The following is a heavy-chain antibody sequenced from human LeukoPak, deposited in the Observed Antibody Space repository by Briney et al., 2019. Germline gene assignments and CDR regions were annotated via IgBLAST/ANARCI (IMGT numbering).Heavy chain of an antibody. CDR2: IVGSGEST. CDR1: GFIFSNYD. V-gene: IGHV3-23*01. J-gene: IGHJ4*02. D-gene: IGHD6-13*01. CDR3: ANTYSSSWYPLFDS. Sequence: GGSLRLSCAASGFIFSNYDMNWVRQAPGKGLEWVSTIVGSGESTYYADSVKGRFTISRDNSKNTLYLQMNSLRAEDTAVYYCANTYSSSWYPLFDSWGQGTLVTVSS.